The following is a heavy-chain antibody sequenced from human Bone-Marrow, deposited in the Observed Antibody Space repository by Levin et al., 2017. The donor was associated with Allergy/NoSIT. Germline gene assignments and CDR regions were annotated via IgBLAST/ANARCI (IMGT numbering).Heavy chain of an antibody. CDR2: IKSKTDGGTT. D-gene: IGHD2-2*01. V-gene: IGHV3-15*01. Sequence: GGSLRLSCAASGFTFSNAWMSWVRQAPGKGLEWVGRIKSKTDGGTTDYAAPVKGRFTISRDDSKNTLYLQMNSLKTEDTAVYYCTTERWEEYQLLWVDYWGQGTLVTVSS. J-gene: IGHJ4*02. CDR3: TTERWEEYQLLWVDY. CDR1: GFTFSNAW.